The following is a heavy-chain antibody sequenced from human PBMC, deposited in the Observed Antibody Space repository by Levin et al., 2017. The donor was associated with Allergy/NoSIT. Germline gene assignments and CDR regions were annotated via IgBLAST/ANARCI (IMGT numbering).Heavy chain of an antibody. V-gene: IGHV4-30-4*01. CDR1: GGSISSGDYY. Sequence: PSETLSLTCTVSGGSISSGDYYWSWIRQPPGKGLEWIGYIYYSGSTYYNPSLKSRVTISVDTSKNQFSLKLSSVTAADTAVYYCARDQSGRPYYYYYGMDVWGQGTTVTVSS. D-gene: IGHD3-10*01. J-gene: IGHJ6*02. CDR2: IYYSGST. CDR3: ARDQSGRPYYYYYGMDV.